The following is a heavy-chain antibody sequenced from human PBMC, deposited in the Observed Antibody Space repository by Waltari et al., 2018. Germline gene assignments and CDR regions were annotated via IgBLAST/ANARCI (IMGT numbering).Heavy chain of an antibody. V-gene: IGHV4-38-2*01. CDR1: GYSISSGYY. CDR3: ARHAVATTRSKPPGGAFDI. D-gene: IGHD5-12*01. J-gene: IGHJ3*02. CDR2: IYHSGST. Sequence: QVQLQESGPGLVKPSETLSLTCAVSGYSISSGYYWGWIRQPPGKGLEWIGSIYHSGSTYYNPSLKSRVTISVDTSKNQFSLKLSSVTAADTAVYYCARHAVATTRSKPPGGAFDIWGQGTMVTVSS.